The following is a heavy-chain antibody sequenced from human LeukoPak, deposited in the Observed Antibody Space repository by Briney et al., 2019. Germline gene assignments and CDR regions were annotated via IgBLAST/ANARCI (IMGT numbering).Heavy chain of an antibody. CDR1: GDSVSSNSAA. Sequence: SQTLSLTSAISGDSVSSNSAAWNWIRQSPSRGLEWLGRTYYRSKWYNDYAVSVKSRITINPDTSKNQFSLQLNSVTPEDTAVYYCAKTTSHCSSTSCPFDYWGQGTLVTVSS. CDR2: TYYRSKWYN. J-gene: IGHJ4*02. D-gene: IGHD2-2*01. V-gene: IGHV6-1*01. CDR3: AKTTSHCSSTSCPFDY.